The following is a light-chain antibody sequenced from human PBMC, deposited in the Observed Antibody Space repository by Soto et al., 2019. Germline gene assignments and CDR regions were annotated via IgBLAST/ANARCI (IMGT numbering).Light chain of an antibody. V-gene: IGKV3-20*01. CDR2: AAS. CDR1: QSISSTY. CDR3: QQYGSSRWT. Sequence: EIVLTQSPDTLSLFPGERAILSCRASQSISSTYLAWYQQKPGQAPRPLISAASNRATGTPDRFSGSGSGTDFTLTISRLEPEDFAVYYCQQYGSSRWTFGQGTKVEVK. J-gene: IGKJ1*01.